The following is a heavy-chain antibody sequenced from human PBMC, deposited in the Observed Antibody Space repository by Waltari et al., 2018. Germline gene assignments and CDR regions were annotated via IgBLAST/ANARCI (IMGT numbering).Heavy chain of an antibody. J-gene: IGHJ4*02. V-gene: IGHV4-34*01. CDR2: INHRGST. Sequence: QVQLQQWGAGLLKPSETLSLTCAVYGGSFSGYYWSWIRQPPGKGLEWIGEINHRGSTNYNPSLKSRVTISVDTSKNQFSLKLSSVTAADTAVYYCARLGCTSCYRPYFDYWGQGTLVTVSS. CDR1: GGSFSGYY. CDR3: ARLGCTSCYRPYFDY. D-gene: IGHD2-2*01.